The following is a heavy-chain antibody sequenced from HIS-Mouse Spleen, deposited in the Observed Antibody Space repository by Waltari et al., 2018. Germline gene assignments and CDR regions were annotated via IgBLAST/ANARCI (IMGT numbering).Heavy chain of an antibody. D-gene: IGHD3-16*02. CDR3: AKEGSVSTPFDP. CDR2: IRGSGGST. V-gene: IGHV3-23*01. Sequence: EVQLLESGGGLVQPGGSLRLSCAASGFTFSSYAMSWVRQAPGKGLGWVSAIRGSGGSTYDADSVKGRFTISRDNSKNTLYLQMNSLRAEDTAVDYCAKEGSVSTPFDPWGQGTLVTVSS. CDR1: GFTFSSYA. J-gene: IGHJ5*02.